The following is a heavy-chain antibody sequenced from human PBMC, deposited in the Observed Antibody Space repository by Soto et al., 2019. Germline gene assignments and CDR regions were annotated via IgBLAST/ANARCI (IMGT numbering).Heavy chain of an antibody. CDR2: IYYSGST. Sequence: QVQLQESGPGLVKPSQTLSLTCTVSGGSISSGGYYWSWIRQHPGKGLEWIGYIYYSGSTNYNPSLKSRVTISVDKSKNQFSLKLSSVTAADTAVYYCARSGAAAGPFDYWGQGTLVTVSS. CDR1: GGSISSGGYY. CDR3: ARSGAAAGPFDY. D-gene: IGHD6-13*01. J-gene: IGHJ4*02. V-gene: IGHV4-31*03.